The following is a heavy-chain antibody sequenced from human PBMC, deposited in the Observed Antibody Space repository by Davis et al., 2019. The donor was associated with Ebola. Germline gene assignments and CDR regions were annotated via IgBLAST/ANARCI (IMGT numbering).Heavy chain of an antibody. CDR2: TYYSSKWYD. CDR1: GDSVSRAG. D-gene: IGHD5-24*01. Sequence: HPQTLSLTCAISGDSVSRAGWNWIRQSPSRGLEWLGRTYYSSKWYDGYAESVKSRINISPDTAKNQFSLHLNSVTPEDTAVYYCARGWLRSGLDVWGKGAAVTVSS. V-gene: IGHV6-1*01. CDR3: ARGWLRSGLDV. J-gene: IGHJ6*04.